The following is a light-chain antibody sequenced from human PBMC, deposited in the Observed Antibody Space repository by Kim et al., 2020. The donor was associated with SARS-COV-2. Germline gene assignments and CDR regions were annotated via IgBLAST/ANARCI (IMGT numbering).Light chain of an antibody. CDR1: SSNIGRNS. V-gene: IGLV1-36*01. J-gene: IGLJ3*02. CDR3: AVWDDSLNGRV. Sequence: QSVLAQPPSVSEAPRQRVTISCSGSSSNIGRNSVDWYQQLPGKAPKLLIYYDDLLPSGVSDRFSGSKSGTSASLAISGLQSEDEADYYCAVWDDSLNGRVFGGGTKVTVL. CDR2: YDD.